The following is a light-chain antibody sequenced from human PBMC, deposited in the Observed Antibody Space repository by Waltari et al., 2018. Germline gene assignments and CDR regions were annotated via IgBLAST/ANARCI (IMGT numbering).Light chain of an antibody. J-gene: IGKJ1*01. CDR2: KMS. CDR1: QTPVHSDGKTY. V-gene: IGKV2-24*01. Sequence: DIVLTQTPLSSPVTLGQPASISCRSRQTPVHSDGKTYLRWLQQRPGQPPRLLIYKMSNRFSGVPDRFSGSGAGTDFTLKISRVEAEDVGVYYCMQTTRFWTFGQGTRVEIK. CDR3: MQTTRFWT.